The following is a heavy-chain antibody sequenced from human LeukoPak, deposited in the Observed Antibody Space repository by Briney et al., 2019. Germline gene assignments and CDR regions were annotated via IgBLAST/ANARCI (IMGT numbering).Heavy chain of an antibody. D-gene: IGHD5-18*01. J-gene: IGHJ5*02. CDR3: ARGGYLPEVWFDP. CDR2: IYTSGST. Sequence: SETLSLTCTVSGSSISSGSYYWSWIRQPAGKGLEWIGRIYTSGSTNYNPSLKSRVTISVDTSKNQFSLKLSSVTAADTAVYYCARGGYLPEVWFDPWGQGTLVTVSS. CDR1: GSSISSGSYY. V-gene: IGHV4-61*02.